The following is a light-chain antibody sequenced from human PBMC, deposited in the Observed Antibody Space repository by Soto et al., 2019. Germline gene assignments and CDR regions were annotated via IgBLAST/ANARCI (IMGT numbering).Light chain of an antibody. CDR3: AAWDDSFNWV. CDR2: SNN. CDR1: SSNIGINA. Sequence: QSVLTQPPSASGTPGQRVTISCSGSSSNIGINAVNWYQQLPGTAPKLLIYSNNQRPSGVPDRFSGSKSGTSASLAISGLQSEDEADYYCAAWDDSFNWVFGGGTKVTVL. J-gene: IGLJ3*02. V-gene: IGLV1-44*01.